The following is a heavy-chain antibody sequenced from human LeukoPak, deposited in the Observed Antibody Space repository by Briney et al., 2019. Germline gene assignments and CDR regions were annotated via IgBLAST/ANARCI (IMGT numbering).Heavy chain of an antibody. CDR2: ISASGGSI. Sequence: GGSLRLSCAASGFTFSTYAMSWVRQAPGKGLEWVSVISASGGSISYTDSVKSRFTISRDNSKNTLYLQMNTLRAEDTAIYYCARGGSGSYYYWGQGTLVTVSS. CDR3: ARGGSGSYYY. J-gene: IGHJ4*02. D-gene: IGHD1-26*01. CDR1: GFTFSTYA. V-gene: IGHV3-23*01.